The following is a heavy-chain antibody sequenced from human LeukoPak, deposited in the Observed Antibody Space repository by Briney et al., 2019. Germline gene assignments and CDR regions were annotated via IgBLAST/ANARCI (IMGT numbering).Heavy chain of an antibody. V-gene: IGHV3-74*01. J-gene: IGHJ4*02. CDR2: INSDGSST. Sequence: LRLSXAASGXTFSSYWMHWVRQAPGKGLVWVSRINSDGSSTSYADSVKGRFTISRDNAKNTLYLQMNSLRAEDTAVYYCARSTGKHGYSYGYGGHFDYWGQGTLVTVSS. CDR3: ARSTGKHGYSYGYGGHFDY. D-gene: IGHD5-18*01. CDR1: GXTFSSYW.